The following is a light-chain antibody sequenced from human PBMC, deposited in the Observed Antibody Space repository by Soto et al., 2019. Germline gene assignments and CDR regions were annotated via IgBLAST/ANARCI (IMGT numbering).Light chain of an antibody. Sequence: EIVLTQSPGTLSLSPGERATLSCRASQSVSSSYLAWYQQKPGQAPRLLIYGASSRATGIPDRFSGSGSGTDFIRTISRLEPEDFAVYYCQQYGSSPPITFGQGTRLEIK. CDR3: QQYGSSPPIT. V-gene: IGKV3-20*01. CDR2: GAS. J-gene: IGKJ5*01. CDR1: QSVSSSY.